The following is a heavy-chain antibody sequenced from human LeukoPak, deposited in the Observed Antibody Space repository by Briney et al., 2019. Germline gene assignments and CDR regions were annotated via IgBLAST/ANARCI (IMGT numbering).Heavy chain of an antibody. CDR2: IWYDGSNK. V-gene: IGHV3-33*08. CDR1: GSRFSSYA. CDR3: ARGAYYYDSSGRDAFDI. D-gene: IGHD3-22*01. Sequence: GGSLRLSCVVSGSRFSSYAMNWVRQAPGKGLEWVAVIWYDGSNKYYADSVKGRFTISRDNSKNTLYLQMNSLRAEDTAVYYCARGAYYYDSSGRDAFDIWGQGTMVTVSS. J-gene: IGHJ3*02.